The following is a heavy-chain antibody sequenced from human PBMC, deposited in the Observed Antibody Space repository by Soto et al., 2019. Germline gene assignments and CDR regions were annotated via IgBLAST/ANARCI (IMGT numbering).Heavy chain of an antibody. V-gene: IGHV3-9*01. CDR2: ISWNRGSI. CDR3: AKDLSGMFSSSGNYYGMDV. D-gene: IGHD6-13*01. CDR1: GFTFADYA. J-gene: IGHJ6*02. Sequence: EVQLVESGGGLVQPGRSLRLSCAASGFTFADYAMHLVRQAPGKGLEWVSGISWNRGSIGYADSVKGRFTISRYNAKNSLYLQMNSLRAEDTAVYYCAKDLSGMFSSSGNYYGMDVWGQGTTVTDCS.